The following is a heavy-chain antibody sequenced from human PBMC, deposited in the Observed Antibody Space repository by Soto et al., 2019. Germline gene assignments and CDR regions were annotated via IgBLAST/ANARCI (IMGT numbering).Heavy chain of an antibody. CDR1: GGSISSYY. V-gene: IGHV4-59*12. CDR2: IYYSGST. D-gene: IGHD6-13*01. J-gene: IGHJ4*02. CDR3: ARRGSSWFGY. Sequence: SETLSLTCTVSGGSISSYYWSWIRQPPGKGLEWIGYIYYSGSTNYNPSLKSRVTISVDTSKNQFSLKLSSVTAADTAVYYCARRGSSWFGYWGQGTLVTVSS.